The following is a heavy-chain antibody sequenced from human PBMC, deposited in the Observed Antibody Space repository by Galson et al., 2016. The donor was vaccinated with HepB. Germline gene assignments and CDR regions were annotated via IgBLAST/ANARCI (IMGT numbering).Heavy chain of an antibody. Sequence: SLRLSCAASGFTFSNYVMHWVRQAPGKGLDWVSAVSADGGRTYYADSVKGRFTISRDNSKNTLFLQMNSLTVEDTAIYYCANEVIWLQSHVYFDLWGRGNLVTVSS. J-gene: IGHJ4*01. CDR2: VSADGGRT. D-gene: IGHD5-24*01. V-gene: IGHV3-23*01. CDR1: GFTFSNYV. CDR3: ANEVIWLQSHVYFDL.